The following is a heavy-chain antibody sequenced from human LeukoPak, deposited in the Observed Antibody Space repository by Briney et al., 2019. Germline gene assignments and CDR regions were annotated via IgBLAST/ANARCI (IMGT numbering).Heavy chain of an antibody. V-gene: IGHV3-30*04. J-gene: IGHJ4*02. Sequence: GGSLRPSCAASGFTFSSYAMHWVRQAPGKGLEWVAVISYDGSNKYYADSVKGRFTISRDNSKNTLYLQMNSLRAEDTAVYYCARDGDLWYSSSWYSPHYWGQGTLVTVSS. CDR3: ARDGDLWYSSSWYSPHY. D-gene: IGHD6-13*01. CDR1: GFTFSSYA. CDR2: ISYDGSNK.